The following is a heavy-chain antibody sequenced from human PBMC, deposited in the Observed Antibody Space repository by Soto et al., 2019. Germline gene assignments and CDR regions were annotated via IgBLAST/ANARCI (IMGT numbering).Heavy chain of an antibody. CDR1: GFTFSSYS. J-gene: IGHJ6*02. CDR2: ISSSSSYI. V-gene: IGHV3-21*01. D-gene: IGHD6-13*01. CDR3: ARDAREAEAGRYYYGMDV. Sequence: GGSLRLSCAASGFTFSSYSMNWVRQAPGKGLEWVSSISSSSSYIYYADSVKGRFTISRDNAKNSLYLQMNSLRAEDTAVYYCARDAREAEAGRYYYGMDVWGQGTTVTVSS.